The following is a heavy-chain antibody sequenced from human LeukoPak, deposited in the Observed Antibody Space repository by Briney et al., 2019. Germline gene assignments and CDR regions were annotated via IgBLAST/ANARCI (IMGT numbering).Heavy chain of an antibody. CDR2: ISSSSSYI. J-gene: IGHJ4*02. CDR1: GFSFSSYS. Sequence: GGSLRLSCAASGFSFSSYSMNWVRQAPGKGLEWVSSISSSSSYIYYADPVKGRFTISRDNAKNSLYLQMNSLRAEDTAVYYCARDPGGGSYSDYWGQGTLVTVSS. CDR3: ARDPGGGSYSDY. V-gene: IGHV3-21*01. D-gene: IGHD1-26*01.